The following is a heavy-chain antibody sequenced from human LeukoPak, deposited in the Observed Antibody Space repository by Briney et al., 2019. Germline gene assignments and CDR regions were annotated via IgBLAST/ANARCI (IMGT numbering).Heavy chain of an antibody. J-gene: IGHJ4*02. CDR1: GFPFSTYS. V-gene: IGHV3-48*02. CDR3: ARAVAGLDY. CDR2: ISSSRSSI. Sequence: GGSLRLSCAASGFPFSTYSMNWGRQAPGKGLEWVSYISSSRSSIYYADSVKGRFTISRDNAKNSLYLQMNSLRDEDTAVYYCARAVAGLDYWGQGTLVTVSS. D-gene: IGHD6-19*01.